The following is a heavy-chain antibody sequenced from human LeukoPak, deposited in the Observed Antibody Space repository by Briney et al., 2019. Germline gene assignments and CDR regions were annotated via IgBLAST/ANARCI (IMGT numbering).Heavy chain of an antibody. J-gene: IGHJ4*02. V-gene: IGHV1-69*01. CDR3: ARESGYSYGSLDY. CDR1: GGTFSSYA. CDR2: IIPIFGTA. Sequence: SVKVSCRASGGTFSSYAISWVRQAPGQGLEWMGGIIPIFGTANYAQKFQGRVTITADESTSTAYMELSSLRSEDTAVYYCARESGYSYGSLDYWGQGTLVTVSS. D-gene: IGHD5-18*01.